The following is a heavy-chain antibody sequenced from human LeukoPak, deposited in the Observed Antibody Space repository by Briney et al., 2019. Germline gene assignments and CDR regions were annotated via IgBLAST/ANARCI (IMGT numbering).Heavy chain of an antibody. Sequence: GGSLRLSCAASGFTFSSYDMHWVRQATGKGLEWVSAIGTAGDTYYPGSVKGRFTISRENAKNSLYLQMNSLRAGDMAVYYCARAFNYYDSSGYYWAYWYFDLWGRGTLVTVSS. V-gene: IGHV3-13*01. D-gene: IGHD3-22*01. CDR3: ARAFNYYDSSGYYWAYWYFDL. CDR1: GFTFSSYD. CDR2: IGTAGDT. J-gene: IGHJ2*01.